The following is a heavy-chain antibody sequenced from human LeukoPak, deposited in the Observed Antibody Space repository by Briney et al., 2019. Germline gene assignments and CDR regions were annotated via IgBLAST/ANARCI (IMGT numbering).Heavy chain of an antibody. V-gene: IGHV3-33*08. D-gene: IGHD3-3*01. CDR1: GFTFSSYG. CDR3: ARESRYYDFWSGYLYYYYYGMDV. J-gene: IGHJ6*02. CDR2: NK. Sequence: GGSLRLSCAASGFTFSSYGMHWVRQAPGKGLEWVAVNKYYADSVKGRFTISRDNSKNTLYLQMNSLRAEDTAVYYCARESRYYDFWSGYLYYYYYGMDVWGQGTTVTVSS.